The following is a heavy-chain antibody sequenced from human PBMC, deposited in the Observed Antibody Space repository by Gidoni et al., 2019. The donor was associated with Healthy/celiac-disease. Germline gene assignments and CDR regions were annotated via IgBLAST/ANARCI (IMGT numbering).Heavy chain of an antibody. J-gene: IGHJ4*02. CDR3: ARDLVGSSWFDY. CDR1: GFTFSSYW. D-gene: IGHD6-13*01. Sequence: DVQLVESGGGLVQPGGSLRLACAASGFTFSSYWMSWVRQAPGKGLGWVANIKQDGSAKYYVDSVKGRFTISSDNAKNSLYLQMNSLRAEDTAVYYCARDLVGSSWFDYWGQGTLVTVSS. V-gene: IGHV3-7*01. CDR2: IKQDGSAK.